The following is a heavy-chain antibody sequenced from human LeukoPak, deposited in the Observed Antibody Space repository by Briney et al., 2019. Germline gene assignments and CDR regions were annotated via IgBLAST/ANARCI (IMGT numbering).Heavy chain of an antibody. J-gene: IGHJ1*01. V-gene: IGHV1-69*13. CDR1: GYTFTSNY. CDR2: IIPIFGTA. CDR3: ARSPAVAGTSTFQH. Sequence: GASVKVSCKASGYTFTSNYMHWVRQAPGQGLEWMGGIIPIFGTANYAQKFQGRVTITADESTSTAYMELSSLRSEDTAVYYCARSPAVAGTSTFQHWGQGTLVTVSS. D-gene: IGHD6-19*01.